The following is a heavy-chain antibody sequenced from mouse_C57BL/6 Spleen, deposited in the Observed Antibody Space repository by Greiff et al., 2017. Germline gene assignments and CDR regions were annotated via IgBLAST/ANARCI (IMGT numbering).Heavy chain of an antibody. CDR2: INPDNGGI. CDR1: GYTFTDYS. V-gene: IGHV1-26*01. CDR3: ARGDRLGGGVGD. D-gene: IGHD4-1*01. J-gene: IGHJ3*01. Sequence: EVQLQQSGPELVKPGASVKISCKASGYTFTDYSMTWVKQIHGKSLEWIGDINPDNGGISYNQKFKGKATLTVDKSSSTAYMELRSLTSEDSAVYYCARGDRLGGGVGDWGQGTLVTVAA.